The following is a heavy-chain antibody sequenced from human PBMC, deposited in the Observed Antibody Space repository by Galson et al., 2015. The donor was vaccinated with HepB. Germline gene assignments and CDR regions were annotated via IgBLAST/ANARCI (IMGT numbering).Heavy chain of an antibody. CDR3: ARRFHSYDFRSGSYTYNFDY. V-gene: IGHV4-59*01. Sequence: LSLTCTVSGGSIRSYYWSWIRQPPGKGLEWIGYAYSSGSTDYNPSLKGRVTILLDTSKNQFSLKLSSVTAADTAVYYCARRFHSYDFRSGSYTYNFDYWGQGTLGTGSS. CDR1: GGSIRSYY. D-gene: IGHD3-3*01. CDR2: AYSSGST. J-gene: IGHJ4*02.